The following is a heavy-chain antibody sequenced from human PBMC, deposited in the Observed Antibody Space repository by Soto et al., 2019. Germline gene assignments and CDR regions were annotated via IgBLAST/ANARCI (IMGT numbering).Heavy chain of an antibody. Sequence: SETLSLTCTVIGGSIRSPNFSWSWIRQHPGKGPEWIGNIYYNGTTTYSPSLESRLTISLDPSKNQFSLTLKSVTAADTAVYYCSRDDSDWLFNWGRETLVTVSS. V-gene: IGHV4-31*03. CDR1: GGSIRSPNFS. D-gene: IGHD3-16*01. J-gene: IGHJ4*02. CDR2: IYYNGTT. CDR3: SRDDSDWLFN.